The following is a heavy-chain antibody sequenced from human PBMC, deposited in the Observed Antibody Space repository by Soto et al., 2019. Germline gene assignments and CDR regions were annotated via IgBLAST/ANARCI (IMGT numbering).Heavy chain of an antibody. D-gene: IGHD2-15*01. CDR1: GFTFSSYA. CDR2: ISGSGGST. Sequence: GGSLRLSCAASGFTFSSYAMSWVRQAPGKGLEWVSAISGSGGSTYYADSVKGRFTISRDNSKNTLYLQMNSLRAEDTAVYYCAKEGGMGAPLGYCSGGSCYSAWTDYWGQGTLVTVSS. V-gene: IGHV3-23*01. J-gene: IGHJ4*02. CDR3: AKEGGMGAPLGYCSGGSCYSAWTDY.